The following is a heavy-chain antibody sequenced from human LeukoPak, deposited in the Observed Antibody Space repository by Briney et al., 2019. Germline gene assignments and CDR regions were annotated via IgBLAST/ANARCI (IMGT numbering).Heavy chain of an antibody. Sequence: GGSLRLSCAASGFTFSSYGMHWVRQAPGKGLEWVAFIRYDGSNKYYADSVKGRFTISRDNSKNTLYLQMNSLRAEDTAVYYCAKGTDFWSGYVFDYWGQGTLVTVSS. D-gene: IGHD3-3*01. J-gene: IGHJ4*02. CDR2: IRYDGSNK. V-gene: IGHV3-30*02. CDR3: AKGTDFWSGYVFDY. CDR1: GFTFSSYG.